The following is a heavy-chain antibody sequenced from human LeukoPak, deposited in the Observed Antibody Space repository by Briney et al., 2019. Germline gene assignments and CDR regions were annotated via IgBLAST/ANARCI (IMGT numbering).Heavy chain of an antibody. D-gene: IGHD6-6*01. V-gene: IGHV4-4*07. CDR1: GGSISSYY. J-gene: IGHJ6*03. Sequence: SETLSLTCTVSGGSISSYYWSWIRQPAGKGLEWIGRIYTSGSTNYNPSLKSRVTMSVDTPKNQFSLKLSSVTAADTAVYYCARDGIGQLARTAPYYYYYYYMDVWGKGTTVTVSS. CDR2: IYTSGST. CDR3: ARDGIGQLARTAPYYYYYYYMDV.